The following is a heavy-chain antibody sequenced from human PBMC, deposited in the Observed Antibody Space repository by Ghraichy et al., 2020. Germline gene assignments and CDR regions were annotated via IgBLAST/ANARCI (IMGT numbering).Heavy chain of an antibody. CDR3: AGHSRSAVSWSTGDSYYCMDV. CDR2: INYNGST. Sequence: SGTLSLTCTVSGGSIRSYHWSWIRQPPGKGLEWVGDINYNGSTDYNPSLKSRVTISVDTAKSQFSLKLRSVTAADTAAYYCAGHSRSAVSWSTGDSYYCMDVWGKGTTVVVSS. J-gene: IGHJ6*03. D-gene: IGHD3-3*01. CDR1: GGSIRSYH. V-gene: IGHV4-59*08.